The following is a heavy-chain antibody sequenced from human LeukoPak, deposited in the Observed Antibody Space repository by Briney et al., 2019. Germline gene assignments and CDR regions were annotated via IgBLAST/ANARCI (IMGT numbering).Heavy chain of an antibody. CDR2: INNDGSST. Sequence: GGSLRLSCAASGFTFSSYWMHWVRQVPGKRLVWVSHINNDGSSTSYADSVKGRFTISRDNAKNTLYLQMNSLRAEDTAVYYCAKSGLNRFDYWGQGTLVTVSS. CDR3: AKSGLNRFDY. D-gene: IGHD2-15*01. J-gene: IGHJ4*02. V-gene: IGHV3-74*01. CDR1: GFTFSSYW.